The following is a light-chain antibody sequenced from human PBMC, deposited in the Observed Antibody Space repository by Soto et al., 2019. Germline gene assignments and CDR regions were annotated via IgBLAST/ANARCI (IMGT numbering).Light chain of an antibody. CDR2: EVN. Sequence: QSALTQPASLSGSPGQSITISCTGTSSDIGAYDYVSWFQQHPGKAPKLMISEVNNRPSGVSSRFSGSKSGNTASLTISGLQAEDESLYYCSSKSSGSTPMLFGGGTQLTVL. CDR1: SSDIGAYDY. V-gene: IGLV2-14*01. J-gene: IGLJ3*02. CDR3: SSKSSGSTPML.